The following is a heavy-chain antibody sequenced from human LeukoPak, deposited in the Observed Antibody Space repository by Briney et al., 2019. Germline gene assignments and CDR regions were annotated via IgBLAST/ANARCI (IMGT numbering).Heavy chain of an antibody. CDR1: GGSISTYY. CDR3: ARSSHCSGGSCYSLTGVGY. CDR2: IYYSGST. J-gene: IGHJ4*02. Sequence: PSETLSLTCTVSGGSISTYYWSWIRQPPGKVLEWIGYIYYSGSTNCNPSLKSRVTMLVDTSKNQFSLKLSSVTAADTAVYYCARSSHCSGGSCYSLTGVGYWGQGTLVTVSS. V-gene: IGHV4-59*01. D-gene: IGHD2-15*01.